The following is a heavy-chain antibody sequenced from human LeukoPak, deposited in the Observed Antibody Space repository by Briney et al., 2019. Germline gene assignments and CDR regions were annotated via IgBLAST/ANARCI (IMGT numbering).Heavy chain of an antibody. CDR1: GGSFSGYY. Sequence: SETLSLTCAVYGGSFSGYYWSWIRQPPGEGLEWIGSIYYSGNIYYNPSLKSRVTISVDTSKNQFSLKLSSVTAADTAIYYCARHPVTGYSSGWYFDSWGQGTLVTVSS. CDR2: IYYSGNI. V-gene: IGHV4-34*01. D-gene: IGHD6-19*01. J-gene: IGHJ4*02. CDR3: ARHPVTGYSSGWYFDS.